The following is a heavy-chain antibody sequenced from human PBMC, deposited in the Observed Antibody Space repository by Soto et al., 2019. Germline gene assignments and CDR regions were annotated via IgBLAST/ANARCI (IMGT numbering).Heavy chain of an antibody. CDR2: ISGYNGNT. D-gene: IGHD3-9*01. J-gene: IGHJ4*02. CDR1: GYSFTSYG. Sequence: QVQLVQSGTEVKKPGASVKVSCKASGYSFTSYGISWVRQAPGQGLEWMGWISGYNGNTNYAQKLQGRVPMTTDTSTTTAYMELRSLRSDDTAVFYCARVSQGETYYDILTGYYGGSHFAYWGQGTLLTVSS. CDR3: ARVSQGETYYDILTGYYGGSHFAY. V-gene: IGHV1-18*01.